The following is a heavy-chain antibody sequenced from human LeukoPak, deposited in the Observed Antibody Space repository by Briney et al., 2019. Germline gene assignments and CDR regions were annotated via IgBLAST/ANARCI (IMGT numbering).Heavy chain of an antibody. V-gene: IGHV3-9*01. CDR1: GFRFDGYA. J-gene: IGHJ6*03. CDR3: AKDIAPAVFYYMDV. Sequence: GGSLRLSCAASGFRFDGYAMHWVRQAPGKGLEWVSGISWNSGTIAYADSVKGRFTISRDDAKNSLYLQMNSLRAEDTALYYCAKDIAPAVFYYMDVWGKGTTVIVSS. CDR2: ISWNSGTI.